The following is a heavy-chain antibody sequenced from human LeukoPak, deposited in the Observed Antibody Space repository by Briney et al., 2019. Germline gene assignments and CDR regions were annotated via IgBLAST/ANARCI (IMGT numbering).Heavy chain of an antibody. J-gene: IGHJ4*02. V-gene: IGHV3-23*01. CDR1: GFTITTYA. D-gene: IGHD3-10*01. Sequence: GGSLRLSCAASGFTITTYAMGWVRQAPGKGLEWVSVISDRGDSTHYADSVKGRFTISRDNSKNTLYLQMNSLRAEDTAVYYCARVIWFGESKRDYWGQGTLVTVSS. CDR3: ARVIWFGESKRDY. CDR2: ISDRGDST.